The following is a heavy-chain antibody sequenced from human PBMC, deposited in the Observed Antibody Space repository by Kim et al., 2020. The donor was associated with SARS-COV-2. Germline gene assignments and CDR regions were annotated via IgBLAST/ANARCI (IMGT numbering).Heavy chain of an antibody. CDR1: GFIFSDCG. Sequence: GGSLRLSCAASGFIFSDCGMHWVRQAPGKGLEWVAVISFNGDDKFYSDSVKGRFTISRDNSKNTLYLQMNSLRTEDTAVYYCAKAVNTALVTPFDFWGQGTLVTVSS. J-gene: IGHJ4*02. D-gene: IGHD5-18*01. V-gene: IGHV3-30*18. CDR3: AKAVNTALVTPFDF. CDR2: ISFNGDDK.